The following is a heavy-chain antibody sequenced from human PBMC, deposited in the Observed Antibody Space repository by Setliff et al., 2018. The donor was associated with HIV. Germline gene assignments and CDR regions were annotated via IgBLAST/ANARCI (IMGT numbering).Heavy chain of an antibody. CDR3: ARLNQQWLVRDSGSNWFDP. J-gene: IGHJ5*02. CDR1: GGSIRSSSSY. CDR2: IYYSGST. D-gene: IGHD6-19*01. V-gene: IGHV4-39*07. Sequence: SETLSLTCTVSGGSIRSSSSYWGWIRQPPEKGLEWIGSIYYSGSTKYNPSLKSRVTMSVDTSKNRSSLKLNSVTAADTAVYYCARLNQQWLVRDSGSNWFDPWGQGILVTVSS.